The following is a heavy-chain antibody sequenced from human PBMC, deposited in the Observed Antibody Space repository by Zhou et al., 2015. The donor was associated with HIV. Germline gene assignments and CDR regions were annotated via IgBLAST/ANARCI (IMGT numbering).Heavy chain of an antibody. V-gene: IGHV1-2*06. J-gene: IGHJ6*02. Sequence: QVQLVQSGAEVKKPGASMKVSCRPSGYTFTAYYIHWVRQAPGQGLEWMGRINPDTATTTYAQKFQGAITMTRDKSTYTVYMELNSLDSDGTAVYYCARAPLTDIVATCSPWCYYYYGMDVWGQGTTVTVSS. CDR1: GYTFTAYY. D-gene: IGHD5-12*01. CDR2: INPDTATT. CDR3: ARAPLTDIVATCSPWCYYYYGMDV.